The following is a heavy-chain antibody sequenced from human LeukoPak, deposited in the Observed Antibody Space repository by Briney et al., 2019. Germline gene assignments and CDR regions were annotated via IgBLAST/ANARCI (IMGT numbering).Heavy chain of an antibody. D-gene: IGHD5-18*01. CDR2: IYPGDSDT. CDR3: ARFNRGYSYGKLDY. Sequence: GESLKISCKGFGYSFNTYWIGWVRQMPGKGLEWMGIIYPGDSDTRYSPSLQGQVTFSAGKSISTAYLQWSSLKASDTAMYYCARFNRGYSYGKLDYWGQGTLVTVSS. CDR1: GYSFNTYW. V-gene: IGHV5-51*01. J-gene: IGHJ4*02.